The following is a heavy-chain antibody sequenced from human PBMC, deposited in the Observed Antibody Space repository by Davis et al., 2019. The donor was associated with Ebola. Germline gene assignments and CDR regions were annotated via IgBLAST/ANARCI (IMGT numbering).Heavy chain of an antibody. CDR3: AKGGGRIGYCSSASGHEYFFDY. CDR2: LSYDGSNK. CDR1: GFTFRSYG. Sequence: GESLKISCAASGFTFRSYGMHWVRQAPGKGLEWVAVLSYDGSNKYYADSVTGRFTSSRDNSQNTLFLQMNSLSAEDTAVYYCAKGGGRIGYCSSASGHEYFFDYWGQGTPVTVSS. V-gene: IGHV3-30*18. J-gene: IGHJ4*02. D-gene: IGHD2-2*01.